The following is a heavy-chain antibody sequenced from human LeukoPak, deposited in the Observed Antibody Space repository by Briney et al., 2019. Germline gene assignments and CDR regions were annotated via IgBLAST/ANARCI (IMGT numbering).Heavy chain of an antibody. J-gene: IGHJ4*02. CDR2: ISGSGGST. CDR1: GFTFSSYA. Sequence: GGSLRLSCAVSGFTFSSYAMNWVRQAPGKALEWISAISGSGGSTVYADSVKGRFTISRDNSKNTLYLQMNSLRAEDTAVYYCANGGGSYSYWGQGTLVTVSS. D-gene: IGHD1-26*01. V-gene: IGHV3-23*01. CDR3: ANGGGSYSY.